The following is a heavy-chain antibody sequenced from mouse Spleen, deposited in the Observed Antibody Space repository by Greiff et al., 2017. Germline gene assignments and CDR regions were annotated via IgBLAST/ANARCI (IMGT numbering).Heavy chain of an antibody. CDR3: ARDPNPHYYGPWFAY. CDR1: GFSLTSYG. J-gene: IGHJ3*01. CDR2: IWAGGST. V-gene: IGHV2-9*02. D-gene: IGHD1-2*01. Sequence: QVQLKQSGPGLVAPSQSLSITCTVSGFSLTSYGVHWVRQPPGKGLEWLGVIWAGGSTNYNSALMSRLSISKDNSKSQVFLKMNSLQTDDTAMYYCARDPNPHYYGPWFAYWGQGTLVTVSA.